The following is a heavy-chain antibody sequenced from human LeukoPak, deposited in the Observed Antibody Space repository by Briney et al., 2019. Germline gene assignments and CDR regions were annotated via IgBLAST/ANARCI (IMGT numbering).Heavy chain of an antibody. CDR3: ARDHGYYDILTGYYPTYYFDY. J-gene: IGHJ4*02. V-gene: IGHV1-2*02. CDR2: INPNSGGT. D-gene: IGHD3-9*01. CDR1: GYTXTGYY. Sequence: ASVKVSCKASGYTXTGYYMHRVRQAPGQGLEWMVWINPNSGGTNYAQKFQGRVTMTRDTSISTAYMELSRLRSDDTAVYYCARDHGYYDILTGYYPTYYFDYWGQGTLVTVSS.